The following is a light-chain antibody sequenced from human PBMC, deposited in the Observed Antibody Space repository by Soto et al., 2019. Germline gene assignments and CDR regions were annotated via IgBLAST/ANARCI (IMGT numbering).Light chain of an antibody. V-gene: IGKV2-28*01. Sequence: IVMTQSPLSLPVTPGEPASISCRSSQSLLHSNGYNYLDWYLQKPGQSPQLLIYLGSNRASGVPDRFSGSGSGTDFTLKISRVEADDIGVYYCMQALQSWTFGQGTKV. J-gene: IGKJ1*01. CDR1: QSLLHSNGYNY. CDR2: LGS. CDR3: MQALQSWT.